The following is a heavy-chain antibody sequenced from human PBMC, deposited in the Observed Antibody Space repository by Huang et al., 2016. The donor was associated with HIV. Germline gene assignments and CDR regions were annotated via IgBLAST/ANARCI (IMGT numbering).Heavy chain of an antibody. Sequence: EVQLVESGGGLVQPGGSLRLSCAASGFTFRNHWMHWVRQAPGKGRGWVSRINSVGMATSHAASLKGRFTISRDNAQNTVHLHMNSLRAEDTTVYFCAKNPSITAVDSDYYYYYMDVWGKGTTVTVS. CDR1: GFTFRNHW. V-gene: IGHV3-74*01. CDR3: AKNPSITAVDSDYYYYYMDV. CDR2: INSVGMAT. D-gene: IGHD6-13*01. J-gene: IGHJ6*03.